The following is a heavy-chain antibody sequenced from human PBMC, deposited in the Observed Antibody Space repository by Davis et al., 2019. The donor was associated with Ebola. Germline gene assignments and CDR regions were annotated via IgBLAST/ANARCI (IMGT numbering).Heavy chain of an antibody. Sequence: ASVTVSCKGVGYTFSSFSISWVRQAPGQGLEWLGWASTANSNTRLAQKFQNRVIMTTEHSTTTAYLELRSLRSDDTAIYYCARGPSRYCSGGSCLGYWGQGTLVTVSS. D-gene: IGHD2-15*01. V-gene: IGHV1-18*01. J-gene: IGHJ4*02. CDR3: ARGPSRYCSGGSCLGY. CDR1: GYTFSSFS. CDR2: ASTANSNT.